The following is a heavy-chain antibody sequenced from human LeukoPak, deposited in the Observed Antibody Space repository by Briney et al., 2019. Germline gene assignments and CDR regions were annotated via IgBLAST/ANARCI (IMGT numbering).Heavy chain of an antibody. Sequence: PSETLSLTCTVSGGSTSTYYWSWIRQPAGNGLEWIGRIYTSGNTNYNPSLKSRVTMSVDTSKNQFSLKLSSVTAADTAVYYCARLAGTDAFDVWGQGTMVTVSS. J-gene: IGHJ3*01. CDR3: ARLAGTDAFDV. CDR2: IYTSGNT. D-gene: IGHD6-19*01. CDR1: GGSTSTYY. V-gene: IGHV4-4*07.